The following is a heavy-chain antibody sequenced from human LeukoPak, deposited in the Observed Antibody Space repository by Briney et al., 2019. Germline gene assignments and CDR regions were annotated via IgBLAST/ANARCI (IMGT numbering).Heavy chain of an antibody. CDR3: TTRGTTATNYLES. CDR2: ITPGGTTT. Sequence: SGGSLRLSCAASGFTFSSYFMSWVRQAPGKGLEWVSTITPGGTTTYYAASVKGRFTLSRDNSKNALHLQMNGLRAEDTAVYYCTTRGTTATNYLESWGQGTLVTVSS. CDR1: GFTFSSYF. D-gene: IGHD1-1*01. J-gene: IGHJ4*02. V-gene: IGHV3-23*01.